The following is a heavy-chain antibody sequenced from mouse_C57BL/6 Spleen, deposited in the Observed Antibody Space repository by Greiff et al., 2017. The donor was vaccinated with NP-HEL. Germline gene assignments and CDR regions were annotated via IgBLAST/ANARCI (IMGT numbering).Heavy chain of an antibody. Sequence: VQLQQSGAELVRPGTSVKVSCKASGYAFTNYLIEWVKQRPGQGLEWIGVINPGSGGTNYNEKFKGKATLTADKSSSTAYMQLSSLTSEDSAVYFCARRGYDAYFDYWGQGTTLTVSS. V-gene: IGHV1-54*01. CDR2: INPGSGGT. D-gene: IGHD2-2*01. CDR3: ARRGYDAYFDY. CDR1: GYAFTNYL. J-gene: IGHJ2*01.